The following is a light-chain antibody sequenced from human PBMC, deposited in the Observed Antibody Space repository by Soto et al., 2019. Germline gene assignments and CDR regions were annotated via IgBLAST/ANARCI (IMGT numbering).Light chain of an antibody. Sequence: EIVMTQSPATLSVSPGERATLSCRASQSVSSNLAWYQQKPCQAPRLLIYGASTSATGIPARFSGSGSGTEFTITISSLQSEDFAVYYCQQYNSWPPLTFGQGTKVEIK. V-gene: IGKV3-15*01. CDR3: QQYNSWPPLT. J-gene: IGKJ1*01. CDR1: QSVSSN. CDR2: GAS.